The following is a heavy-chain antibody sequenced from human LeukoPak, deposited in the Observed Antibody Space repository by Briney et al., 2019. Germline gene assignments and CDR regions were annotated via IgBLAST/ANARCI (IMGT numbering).Heavy chain of an antibody. J-gene: IGHJ4*02. D-gene: IGHD1-26*01. CDR3: ARHSGSYRCFDY. CDR1: GFTFSSYE. V-gene: IGHV3-48*03. CDR2: ISSSGSTI. Sequence: QPGGSLRLSCAASGFTFSSYEMNWVRQAPGKGLEWVSYISSSGSTIYYADSVKGRFTISRDNAKNSLYLQMNSLRAEDTAVYYCARHSGSYRCFDYWGQGTLSPSPQ.